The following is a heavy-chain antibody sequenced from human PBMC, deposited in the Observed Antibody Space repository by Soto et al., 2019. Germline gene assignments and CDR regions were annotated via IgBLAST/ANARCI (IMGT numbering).Heavy chain of an antibody. D-gene: IGHD2-21*02. CDR3: ARGSYCGGDCYWYFDL. J-gene: IGHJ2*01. V-gene: IGHV4-59*01. CDR1: GGSISSYY. CDR2: IYYSGST. Sequence: SETLSLTCTVSGGSISSYYWSWIRQPPGKGLEWIGYIYYSGSTNYNPSLKSRVTISVDTSKNQFSLKLSSVTAADTAVYYCARGSYCGGDCYWYFDLWGRGTLVTVSS.